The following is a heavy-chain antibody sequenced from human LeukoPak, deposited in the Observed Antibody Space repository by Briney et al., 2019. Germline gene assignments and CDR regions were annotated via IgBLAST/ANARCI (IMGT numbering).Heavy chain of an antibody. CDR2: IYYSGST. Sequence: KASETLSLTCTVSGGSISSYYWSWIRQPPGKGLEWIGYIYYSGSTNYNPSLKSRVTISVDTSKNQFSLKLSSVTAADTVVYYCARGGPIEMATIYVYWGQGTLVTVSS. D-gene: IGHD5-24*01. CDR3: ARGGPIEMATIYVY. CDR1: GGSISSYY. V-gene: IGHV4-59*01. J-gene: IGHJ4*02.